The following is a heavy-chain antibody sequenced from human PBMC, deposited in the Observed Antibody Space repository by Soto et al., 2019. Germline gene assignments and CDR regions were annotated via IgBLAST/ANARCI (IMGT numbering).Heavy chain of an antibody. D-gene: IGHD5-12*01. CDR1: GFTFSSYS. CDR2: ISSSSSYI. CDR3: ARPTTDSGYVYFLDY. Sequence: GGSLRLSCAASGFTFSSYSMNWVRQAPGKGLEWVSSISSSSSYIYYADSVKGRFTISRDNAKNSLYLQMNSLRAEDTAVYYCARPTTDSGYVYFLDYWGQGTLVTVSS. V-gene: IGHV3-21*01. J-gene: IGHJ4*02.